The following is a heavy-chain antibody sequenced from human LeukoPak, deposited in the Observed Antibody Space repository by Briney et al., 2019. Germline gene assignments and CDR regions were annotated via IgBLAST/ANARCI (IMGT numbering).Heavy chain of an antibody. CDR3: ASLRGSSGRGALYY. Sequence: SETQSLTCTVSGGSFSSSSYYWGWIRQPPGKGLEWIGSIYYSGSTYYNPSLKSRVTISVDTSKNQFSLKLSSVTAADTAVYYCASLRGSSGRGALYYWGQGTLVTVSS. D-gene: IGHD2-15*01. CDR2: IYYSGST. J-gene: IGHJ4*02. CDR1: GGSFSSSSYY. V-gene: IGHV4-39*07.